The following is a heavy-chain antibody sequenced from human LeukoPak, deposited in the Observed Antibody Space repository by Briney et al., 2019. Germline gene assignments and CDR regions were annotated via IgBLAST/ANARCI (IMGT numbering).Heavy chain of an antibody. CDR2: INHSGST. CDR3: ARGPYEGD. Sequence: SETLSLTCAVYGGSFSGYYWSWIRQPPGKGLEWIGEINHSGSTNYNPSLKSRVTISVDTSKNQFSLKLSSVTAADTAVYYCARGPYEGDWGQGTLVTVSS. CDR1: GGSFSGYY. V-gene: IGHV4-34*01. D-gene: IGHD3-22*01. J-gene: IGHJ4*02.